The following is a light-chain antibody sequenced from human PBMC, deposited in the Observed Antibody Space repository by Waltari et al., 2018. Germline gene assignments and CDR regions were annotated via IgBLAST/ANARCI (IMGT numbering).Light chain of an antibody. J-gene: IGLJ2*01. V-gene: IGLV1-36*01. CDR1: TSTTGNKS. CDR2: YDD. Sequence: QSVLTQPPSVSEAPRQRVTIPCSGSTSTTGNKSVSWYQPLPGKAPKLHIYYDDLLPSGVSGRFSGSKSGTLASLAISGLQSEDEADYYCAAWDDSLNGLVFGGGTKLTVL. CDR3: AAWDDSLNGLV.